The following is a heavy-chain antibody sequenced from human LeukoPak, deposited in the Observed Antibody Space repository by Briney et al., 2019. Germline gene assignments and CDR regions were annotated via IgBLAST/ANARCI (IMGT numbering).Heavy chain of an antibody. CDR2: ISSNGGST. D-gene: IGHD3-10*01. Sequence: GGSLRLSCAASGFTFSSYAMHWVRQAPGKGLEYVSAISSNGGSTYYANSVKGRFTISRDNSKNTLYLQMGSLRAEDMAVYYCAGSRAYGSGSYSMPGAFDIWGQGTMVTVSS. V-gene: IGHV3-64*01. CDR3: AGSRAYGSGSYSMPGAFDI. CDR1: GFTFSSYA. J-gene: IGHJ3*02.